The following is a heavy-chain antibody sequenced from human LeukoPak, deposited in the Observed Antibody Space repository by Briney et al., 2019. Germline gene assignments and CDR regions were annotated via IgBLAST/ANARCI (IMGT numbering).Heavy chain of an antibody. V-gene: IGHV1-8*01. CDR2: MNPNSGNT. Sequence: GASVKVSCKASGYTFTSYDINWVRQATGQGLEWMGWMNPNSGNTGYTQKFQGRVTMTRDTSISTAYMELSRLRSDDTAVYYCARSARGATPDYWGQGTLVTVSS. J-gene: IGHJ4*02. D-gene: IGHD1-26*01. CDR1: GYTFTSYD. CDR3: ARSARGATPDY.